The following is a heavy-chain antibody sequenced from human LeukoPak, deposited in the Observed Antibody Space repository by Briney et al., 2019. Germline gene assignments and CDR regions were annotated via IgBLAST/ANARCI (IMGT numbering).Heavy chain of an antibody. Sequence: GESLKISCKVSGYSFPSYWITWVRQVPGKGLEWMGRIAPSDSYTNYNPSFEGHVTMSVEKSITTVYLQWSSLKASDTAMYYCVRQPPGVYDTTQSWFDPWGQGTLITVS. CDR2: IAPSDSYT. V-gene: IGHV5-10-1*01. D-gene: IGHD3-22*01. CDR3: VRQPPGVYDTTQSWFDP. J-gene: IGHJ5*02. CDR1: GYSFPSYW.